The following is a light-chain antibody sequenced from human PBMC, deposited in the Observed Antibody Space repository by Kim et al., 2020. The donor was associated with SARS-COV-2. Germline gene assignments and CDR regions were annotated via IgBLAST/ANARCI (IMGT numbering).Light chain of an antibody. CDR2: AAS. V-gene: IGKV1-39*01. CDR3: QQYNDWPLLT. J-gene: IGKJ4*01. CDR1: QSISSH. Sequence: DIQMTQSPSSLSASVGDRVTITCRTTQSISSHLNWYQQKPGRAPKLLISAASTLQGGVPSRFSGSGSETDFTLTIRSLQSEDLAVYYCQQYNDWPLLTFGGGTKLEI.